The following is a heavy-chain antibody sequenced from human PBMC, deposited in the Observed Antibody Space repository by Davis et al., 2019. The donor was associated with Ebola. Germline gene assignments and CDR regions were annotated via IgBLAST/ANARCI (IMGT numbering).Heavy chain of an antibody. V-gene: IGHV3-73*01. CDR1: GFTFSGSA. Sequence: GESLKISCAASGFTFSGSAMHWVRQASGKGLEWVGRIRSKANSYATAYAASVKGRFTISRDDSKNTAYLQMNSLKTEDTAVYYCTSQGPNSSGWWEVDYWGQGTLVTVSS. J-gene: IGHJ4*02. D-gene: IGHD6-19*01. CDR2: IRSKANSYAT. CDR3: TSQGPNSSGWWEVDY.